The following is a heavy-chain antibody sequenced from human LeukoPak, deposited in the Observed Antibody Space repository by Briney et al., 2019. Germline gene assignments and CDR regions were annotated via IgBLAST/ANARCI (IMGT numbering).Heavy chain of an antibody. CDR3: AKRGYYYDSSGYYSRTYFDY. Sequence: PGGSLRLSCAASGFTFSSYWMHWVRQASGKGLVWVTRVNSDGSSTTYADSVKGRFTISRDNSKNTLYLQMNSLRAEDTAVYYCAKRGYYYDSSGYYSRTYFDYWGQGTLVIVSS. CDR1: GFTFSSYW. V-gene: IGHV3-74*01. D-gene: IGHD3-22*01. J-gene: IGHJ4*02. CDR2: VNSDGSST.